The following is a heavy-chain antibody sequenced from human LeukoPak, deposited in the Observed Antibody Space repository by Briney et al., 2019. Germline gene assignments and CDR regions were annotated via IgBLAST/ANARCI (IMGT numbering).Heavy chain of an antibody. D-gene: IGHD3-22*01. CDR2: IYYSGST. CDR3: ARDGADYYDSSGYFSRNWFDP. V-gene: IGHV4-39*07. CDR1: GGSISSSNYY. Sequence: PSETLSLTCTVSGGSISSSNYYWGWIRQPPGKGLEWIGNIYYSGSTYYNPSLKSRVTISVDTSKNQFSVKLSSVTAADTAVYYCARDGADYYDSSGYFSRNWFDPWGQGTLVTVSS. J-gene: IGHJ5*02.